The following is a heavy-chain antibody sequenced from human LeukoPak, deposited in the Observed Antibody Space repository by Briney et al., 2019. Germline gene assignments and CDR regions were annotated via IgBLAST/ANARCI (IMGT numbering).Heavy chain of an antibody. V-gene: IGHV3-23*01. CDR2: ISGSGGST. CDR3: AKEGFTDYYYYYYMDV. CDR1: GFTFSSYG. Sequence: SGGSLRLSCAASGFTFSSYGMSWVRQAPGKGLEWVSAISGSGGSTYYADSVKGRFTISRDNSKNTLYLQMNSLRAEDTAVYYCAKEGFTDYYYYYYMDVWGKGTTVTISS. D-gene: IGHD2-8*02. J-gene: IGHJ6*03.